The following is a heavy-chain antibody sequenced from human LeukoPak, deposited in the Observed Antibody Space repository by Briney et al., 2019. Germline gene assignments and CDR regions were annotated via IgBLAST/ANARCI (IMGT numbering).Heavy chain of an antibody. D-gene: IGHD3-3*01. Sequence: SETLSLTCTVSGXSISSDGFYWSWIRQHPGEGLECIGYIYYNGNTYYKPSLESRITISVDTSKNQFSLKLRSVTAADTAVYYCARTDSVLEGPQYYLDYWGQGILVTVSS. CDR2: IYYNGNT. J-gene: IGHJ4*02. CDR1: GXSISSDGFY. CDR3: ARTDSVLEGPQYYLDY. V-gene: IGHV4-31*03.